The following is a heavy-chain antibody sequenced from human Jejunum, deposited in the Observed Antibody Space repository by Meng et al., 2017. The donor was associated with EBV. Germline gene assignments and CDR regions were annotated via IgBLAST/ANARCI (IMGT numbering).Heavy chain of an antibody. J-gene: IGHJ5*02. D-gene: IGHD6-19*01. Sequence: QLPLQEAGPGLVKPSEALSLTCTVSGGSISTATYYWAWIRQPPGKGLEWIGSIYYTGYTDYNPSLKSRVTMSVRTSTNQFSLKLTSVTAADTAMYYCARGQQWLIREDWFDPWGQGTLVTVSS. CDR2: IYYTGYT. CDR1: GGSISTATYY. CDR3: ARGQQWLIREDWFDP. V-gene: IGHV4-39*07.